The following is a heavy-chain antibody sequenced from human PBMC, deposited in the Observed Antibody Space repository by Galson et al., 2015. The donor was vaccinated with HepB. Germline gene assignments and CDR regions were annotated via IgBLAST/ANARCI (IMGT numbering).Heavy chain of an antibody. D-gene: IGHD4-23*01. Sequence: LSLTCTVSGGSISNGDHYWSWIRQPPGKGLEWIGNIYHSGSTYYNPSLKSRLTISRDTSKNVFSLKLSSVTAADTAVYYCARADYYYAGKVGFDFWGQGTRVTVS. CDR1: GGSISNGDHY. CDR2: IYHSGST. V-gene: IGHV4-30-4*01. CDR3: ARADYYYAGKVGFDF. J-gene: IGHJ4*02.